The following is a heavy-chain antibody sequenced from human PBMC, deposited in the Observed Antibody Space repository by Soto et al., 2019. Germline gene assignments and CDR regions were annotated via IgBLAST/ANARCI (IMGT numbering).Heavy chain of an antibody. CDR3: ARSTVARNNYYMDV. CDR2: IYSGGST. J-gene: IGHJ6*03. V-gene: IGHV3-53*04. D-gene: IGHD5-12*01. CDR1: GFTVSSIY. Sequence: PGGSLRLFCAASGFTVSSIYMSWVRQAPGKGLEWVSVIYSGGSTYYADSVKGRFTISRHNSKNTLYLQMNSLRAEDTAVYYCARSTVARNNYYMDVWGKGTTVTVSS.